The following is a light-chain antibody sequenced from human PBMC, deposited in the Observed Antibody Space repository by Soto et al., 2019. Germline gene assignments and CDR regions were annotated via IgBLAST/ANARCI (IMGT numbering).Light chain of an antibody. V-gene: IGKV3-20*01. J-gene: IGKJ4*01. CDR2: RAS. CDR1: QSVSSSY. CDR3: QQYGSSPLT. Sequence: EIVLTQSPGTLSLSPGERATLSCRASQSVSSSYLAWYQQKPGQAPKVLIYRASSRATGIPDRFSGSGSGTDFTLTISRLEPEDFAVYYCQQYGSSPLTFGGGTGGYQ.